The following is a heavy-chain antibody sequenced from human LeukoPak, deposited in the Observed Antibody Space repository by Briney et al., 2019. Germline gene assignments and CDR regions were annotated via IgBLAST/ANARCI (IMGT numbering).Heavy chain of an antibody. Sequence: SEALSLTCTVSGGSISRGGFYWSWLRPPPGKGRVWSGYIYHSGSTYYNPSLKSRITISVDTSKNQISLKLSSVTAADTAVYYCARDRHCSGCSCYPYNWFDPWGQGTLVTVSS. J-gene: IGHJ5*02. CDR1: GGSISRGGFY. CDR3: ARDRHCSGCSCYPYNWFDP. V-gene: IGHV4-30-2*01. D-gene: IGHD2-15*01. CDR2: IYHSGST.